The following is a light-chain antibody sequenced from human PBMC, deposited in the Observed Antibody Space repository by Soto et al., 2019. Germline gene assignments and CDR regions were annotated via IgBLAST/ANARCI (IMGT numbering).Light chain of an antibody. CDR2: EVN. Sequence: QSVLTQPASVSGSPGQSITISCTGTSNDVGHYKYVSWYQQHPGKAPKLMIYEVNNRPSGVSNRFSGSKSGNTASLTISGLQAEDEGDYYCSSYTSISSWVFGGGTKLTVL. J-gene: IGLJ3*02. CDR3: SSYTSISSWV. CDR1: SNDVGHYKY. V-gene: IGLV2-14*01.